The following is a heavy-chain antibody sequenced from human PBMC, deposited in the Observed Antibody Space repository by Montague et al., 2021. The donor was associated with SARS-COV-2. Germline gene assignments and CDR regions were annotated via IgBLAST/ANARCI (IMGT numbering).Heavy chain of an antibody. CDR3: ARLEAGDCSGGSCYSSWFDP. J-gene: IGHJ5*02. V-gene: IGHV4-59*08. CDR2: IYYSGST. CDR1: GGSISSYY. D-gene: IGHD2-15*01. Sequence: SETLSLTCTVAGGSISSYYWSWIRQPPGKGQEWIGYIYYSGSTNYNPSLKSRVTISVDTSKNQFSLKLSSVTAADTAVYYCARLEAGDCSGGSCYSSWFDPWGQGTLVTVSS.